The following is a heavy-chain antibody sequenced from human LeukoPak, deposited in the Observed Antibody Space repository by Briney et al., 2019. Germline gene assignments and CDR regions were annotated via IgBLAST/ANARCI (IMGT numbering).Heavy chain of an antibody. CDR2: ISYDGSNK. V-gene: IGHV3-30*18. D-gene: IGHD1-26*01. J-gene: IGHJ4*02. Sequence: GGSLRLSCAASGFTFSSYGMHWVRQAPGKGLEGVAVISYDGSNKYYADSVKGRSTISRDNSKNTLYLQMNSLRAEDTAVYYCAKAGAGVGATDYFDYWGQGTLVTVSS. CDR3: AKAGAGVGATDYFDY. CDR1: GFTFSSYG.